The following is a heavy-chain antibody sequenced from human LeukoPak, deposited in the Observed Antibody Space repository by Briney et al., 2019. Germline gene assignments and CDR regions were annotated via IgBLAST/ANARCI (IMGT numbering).Heavy chain of an antibody. CDR3: ARSMGHDFWSGYSKILDY. V-gene: IGHV4-30-4*08. Sequence: PSETLSLTCTVSGGSISSGDYYWSWIRQPPGKGLEWIGYIYYSGSTYYNPSLKSRVTISVDTSKNQFSLKLSSVTAADTAVYYCARSMGHDFWSGYSKILDYWGQGTLVTVSS. D-gene: IGHD3-3*01. CDR1: GGSISSGDYY. J-gene: IGHJ4*02. CDR2: IYYSGST.